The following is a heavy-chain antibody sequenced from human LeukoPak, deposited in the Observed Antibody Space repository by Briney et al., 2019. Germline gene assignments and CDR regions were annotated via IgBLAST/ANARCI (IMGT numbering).Heavy chain of an antibody. CDR1: GGSISTNGYY. J-gene: IGHJ3*02. V-gene: IGHV4-39*02. CDR3: ARDGPLDAFDI. CDR2: IYYSGST. Sequence: SETLSLTCTVSGGSISTNGYYWGWIRQPPGKGLKWIGSIYYSGSTYYNPSLRSRVTISVNTSKNQFSLKLSSVTATDTAVYYCARDGPLDAFDIWGQGTMVTVSS.